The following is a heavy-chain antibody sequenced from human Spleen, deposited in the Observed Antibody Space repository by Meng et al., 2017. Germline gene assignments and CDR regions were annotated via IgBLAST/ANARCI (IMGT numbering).Heavy chain of an antibody. CDR1: GGSFSDYY. CDR3: ADTYYYDSSGYYWDDAFDI. V-gene: IGHV4-34*01. D-gene: IGHD3-22*01. Sequence: SETLSLTCVVSGGSFSDYYWSWIRQPPGKGLEWIGEINHSGSTNYNPSLESRVTISVDTSKNQFSLKLSSVTAADTAVYYCADTYYYDSSGYYWDDAFDIWGQGTMVTVSS. J-gene: IGHJ3*02. CDR2: INHSGST.